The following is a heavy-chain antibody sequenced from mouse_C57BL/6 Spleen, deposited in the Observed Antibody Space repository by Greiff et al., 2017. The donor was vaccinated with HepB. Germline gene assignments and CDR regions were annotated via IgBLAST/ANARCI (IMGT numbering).Heavy chain of an antibody. CDR2: IWGVGST. CDR3: ARSYDGYYVGNAMDY. D-gene: IGHD2-3*01. V-gene: IGHV2-6*01. J-gene: IGHJ4*01. Sequence: VQVVESGPGLVAPSQSLSITCTVSGFSLTSYGVDWVRQSPGKGLEWLGVIWGVGSTNYNSALKSRLSISKDNSKSQVFLKMNSLQTDDTAMYYCARSYDGYYVGNAMDYWGQGTSVTVSS. CDR1: GFSLTSYG.